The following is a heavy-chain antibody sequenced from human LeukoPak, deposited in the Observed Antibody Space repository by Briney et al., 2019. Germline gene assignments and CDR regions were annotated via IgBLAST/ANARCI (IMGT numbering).Heavy chain of an antibody. CDR1: GGSFSGYY. Sequence: KPSETLSLTCAVYGGSFSGYYWSWIRQPAGKGLEWIGRIYTSGSTNYNPSLKSRVTISVDTSKNQFSLKLSSVTAADTAVYYCAREGYDFWSGLDVWGKGTTVTVSS. CDR3: AREGYDFWSGLDV. J-gene: IGHJ6*04. D-gene: IGHD3-3*01. CDR2: IYTSGST. V-gene: IGHV4-4*07.